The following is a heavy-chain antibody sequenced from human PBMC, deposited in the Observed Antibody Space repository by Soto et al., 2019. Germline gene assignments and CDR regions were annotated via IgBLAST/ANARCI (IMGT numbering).Heavy chain of an antibody. D-gene: IGHD3-10*01. Sequence: ASVKVSCKASGYTFTSYYMHWVRQAPGQGLEWMGIINPSGGSTSYAQKFQGRVTMTRDTSTSTVYMELSSLRSEDTAVYYCARDHVLLWFGELLPATSYYYYYGMDVWGQGTTVTVSS. CDR2: INPSGGST. V-gene: IGHV1-46*01. CDR3: ARDHVLLWFGELLPATSYYYYYGMDV. J-gene: IGHJ6*02. CDR1: GYTFTSYY.